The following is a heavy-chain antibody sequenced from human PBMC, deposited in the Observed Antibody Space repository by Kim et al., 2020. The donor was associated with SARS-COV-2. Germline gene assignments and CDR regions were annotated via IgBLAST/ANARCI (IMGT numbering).Heavy chain of an antibody. D-gene: IGHD1-1*01. Sequence: GGSLRLSCAASGFTFSSYSMNWVRQAPGKGLEWVSSISSSSSYIYYADSVKGRFTISRDNAKNSLYLQMNSLRAEDTAVYYCARAWERCGCMDVWGQGTTVTVSS. J-gene: IGHJ6*02. V-gene: IGHV3-21*01. CDR2: ISSSSSYI. CDR3: ARAWERCGCMDV. CDR1: GFTFSSYS.